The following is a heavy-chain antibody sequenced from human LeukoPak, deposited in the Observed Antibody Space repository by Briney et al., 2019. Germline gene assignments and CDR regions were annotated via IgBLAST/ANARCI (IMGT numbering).Heavy chain of an antibody. V-gene: IGHV4-34*01. D-gene: IGHD3-22*01. Sequence: SETLSLTCAVYGGSFSGYYWSWIRQPPGKGLEWIGEINHSGSTNYNPSLKSRVTISVDTSKNQFSLKLSSVTAADTAVYYCARLFHDYYDSSGYYSEVGWYFDLWGRGTLVTVSS. J-gene: IGHJ2*01. CDR2: INHSGST. CDR3: ARLFHDYYDSSGYYSEVGWYFDL. CDR1: GGSFSGYY.